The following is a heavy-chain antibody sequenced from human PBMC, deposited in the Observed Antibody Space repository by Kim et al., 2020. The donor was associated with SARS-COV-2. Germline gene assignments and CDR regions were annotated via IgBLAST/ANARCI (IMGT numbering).Heavy chain of an antibody. J-gene: IGHJ4*02. V-gene: IGHV3-23*01. CDR2: GSK. Sequence: GSKYYADAVKCRFSNSRDKSKNTLYLQMNSLRAEEAAVYYCAKEVTGDAGSVDYWGQGTLVTVSA. CDR3: AKEVTGDAGSVDY. D-gene: IGHD3-10*01.